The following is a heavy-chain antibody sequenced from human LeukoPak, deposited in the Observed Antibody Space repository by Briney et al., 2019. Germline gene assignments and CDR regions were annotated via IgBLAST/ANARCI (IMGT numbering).Heavy chain of an antibody. Sequence: PGGSLRLSCAASGFTSSSYSMNWVRQAPGKGLEWVSSISSSSSYIYYADSVKGRFTISRDNAKNSLYLQMNSLRAEDTAVYYCAREAIAARLFFDYWGQGTLVTVSS. CDR2: ISSSSSYI. CDR3: AREAIAARLFFDY. CDR1: GFTSSSYS. V-gene: IGHV3-21*01. J-gene: IGHJ4*02. D-gene: IGHD6-6*01.